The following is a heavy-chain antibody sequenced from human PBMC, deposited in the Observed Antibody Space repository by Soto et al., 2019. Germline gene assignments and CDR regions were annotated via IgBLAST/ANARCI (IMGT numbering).Heavy chain of an antibody. D-gene: IGHD2-2*01. Sequence: EVQLVESGGGLVKPGGSLRLSCAASGFTFSSYSMNWVRQAQGKGLEWVSSISSSSSYIYYADSVKGRFTISRDNAKNSMYLQMNSLRAEDTAVYYCAVDYCSSTSCYLGMDVWGQGTTVTVSS. CDR3: AVDYCSSTSCYLGMDV. CDR1: GFTFSSYS. CDR2: ISSSSSYI. J-gene: IGHJ6*02. V-gene: IGHV3-21*01.